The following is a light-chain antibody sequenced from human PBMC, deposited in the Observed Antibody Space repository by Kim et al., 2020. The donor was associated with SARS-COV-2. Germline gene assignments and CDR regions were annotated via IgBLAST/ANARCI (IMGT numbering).Light chain of an antibody. V-gene: IGKV3-11*01. Sequence: LTPVESATLSCRARPSGSVYLAWYQPKPGQAPRLLIYEASNRATGIPVRFSGSGSGTDFTLTISSRQPEDFAVYYCQQRINWPRTFGQGTKGDIK. CDR3: QQRINWPRT. J-gene: IGKJ1*01. CDR2: EAS. CDR1: PSGSVY.